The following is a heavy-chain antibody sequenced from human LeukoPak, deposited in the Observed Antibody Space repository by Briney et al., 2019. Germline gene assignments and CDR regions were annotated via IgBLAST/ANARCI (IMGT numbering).Heavy chain of an antibody. Sequence: GGSLRLSCAASGFTFSSYAMHWVRQAPGKGLEWVAVISYDGSNKYYADSVKGRFTISRDNSKNTLYLQMNSLRAEDTAVYYCARGNHNFGNLALFDYWGQGTLVTVSS. CDR2: ISYDGSNK. D-gene: IGHD1-14*01. J-gene: IGHJ4*02. CDR3: ARGNHNFGNLALFDY. V-gene: IGHV3-30-3*01. CDR1: GFTFSSYA.